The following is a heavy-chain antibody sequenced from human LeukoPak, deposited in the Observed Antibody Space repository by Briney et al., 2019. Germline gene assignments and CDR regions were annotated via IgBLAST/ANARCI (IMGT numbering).Heavy chain of an antibody. CDR1: GGSISGSNW. V-gene: IGHV4-4*02. CDR2: IYHSGST. D-gene: IGHD2-8*01. CDR3: ARRRRLIVLMLRAWFDP. Sequence: KPSETLSLTCAVSGGSISGSNWWSWVRQPPGKGLEWIGEIYHSGSTNYNPSLKSRVTISVDKSKNQFSLKLSSVTAADTAVYYCARRRRLIVLMLRAWFDPWGQGTLVTVSS. J-gene: IGHJ5*02.